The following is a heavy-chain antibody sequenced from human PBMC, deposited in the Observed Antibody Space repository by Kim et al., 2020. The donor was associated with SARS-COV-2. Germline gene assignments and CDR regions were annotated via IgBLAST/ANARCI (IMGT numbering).Heavy chain of an antibody. Sequence: GGSLRLSCAASGFTFSSNAISWVRQAPGKGLEWVSGISGSGGSTHYADSVKGRFTISRDNAKNTMYLQMNSLRAEDTAIYYCAKGEDGSPWDPFDYWGQGTLVTVSS. J-gene: IGHJ4*02. D-gene: IGHD6-6*01. V-gene: IGHV3-23*01. CDR1: GFTFSSNA. CDR2: ISGSGGST. CDR3: AKGEDGSPWDPFDY.